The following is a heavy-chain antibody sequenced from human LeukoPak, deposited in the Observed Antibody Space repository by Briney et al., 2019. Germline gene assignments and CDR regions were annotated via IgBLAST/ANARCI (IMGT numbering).Heavy chain of an antibody. CDR3: AKDKGGSHYWYFDL. J-gene: IGHJ2*01. Sequence: GGSLRLSCAASGFTFDDYAMHWVRQAPGKGLEWASGISWNSGSIGYADSVKGRFTISRDNAKNSLYLQMNSLRAEDTALYYCAKDKGGSHYWYFDLWGRGTLVTVSS. CDR1: GFTFDDYA. V-gene: IGHV3-9*01. CDR2: ISWNSGSI. D-gene: IGHD1-26*01.